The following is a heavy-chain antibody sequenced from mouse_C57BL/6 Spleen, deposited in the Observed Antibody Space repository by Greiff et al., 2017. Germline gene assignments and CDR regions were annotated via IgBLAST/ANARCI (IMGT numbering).Heavy chain of an antibody. D-gene: IGHD1-3*01. J-gene: IGHJ4*01. CDR3: ARDNNHTGRAMGY. Sequence: VQLQQSGAELVRPGASVKLSCKASGYTFTDYYINWVKQRPGQGLEWIARIYPGSGNTYYNEKFKGKATLTAEKSSSTAYMQLSSLTSEDSAVYFCARDNNHTGRAMGYWGQGTSVTVSS. CDR2: IYPGSGNT. V-gene: IGHV1-76*01. CDR1: GYTFTDYY.